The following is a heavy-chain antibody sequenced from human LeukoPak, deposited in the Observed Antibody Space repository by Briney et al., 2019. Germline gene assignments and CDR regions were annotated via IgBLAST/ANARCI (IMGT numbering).Heavy chain of an antibody. CDR3: ARATVMCYYGSGSLKTFDY. V-gene: IGHV4-4*02. D-gene: IGHD3-10*01. CDR1: GGSISSSNW. J-gene: IGHJ4*02. CDR2: IYHSGST. Sequence: PSETLSLTCTVSGGSISSSNWWSWVRQPPGKGLEWIGEIYHSGSTNYNPSLKSRVTISVDKSKNQFSLELSSVTAADTAVYYCARATVMCYYGSGSLKTFDYWGQGTLVTVSS.